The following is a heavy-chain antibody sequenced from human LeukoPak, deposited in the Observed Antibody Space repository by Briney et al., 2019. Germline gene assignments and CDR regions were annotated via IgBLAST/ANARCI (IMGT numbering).Heavy chain of an antibody. J-gene: IGHJ4*02. CDR2: MNPNSGNT. V-gene: IGHV1-8*01. D-gene: IGHD5-24*01. CDR1: GYTFTSYD. CDR3: ARGYRRDGYNFDY. Sequence: ASAKVPCKASGYTFTSYDINWVRQATGQGLEWMGWMNPNSGNTGYAQKFQGRVTMTRNTSISTAYMELSSLRSEDTAVYYCARGYRRDGYNFDYWGQGTLVTVSS.